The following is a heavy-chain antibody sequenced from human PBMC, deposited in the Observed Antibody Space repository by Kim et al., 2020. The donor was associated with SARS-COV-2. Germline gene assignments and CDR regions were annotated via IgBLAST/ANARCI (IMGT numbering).Heavy chain of an antibody. J-gene: IGHJ4*02. CDR3: ARGMNSYYYGSGYSY. CDR2: FYPGDSDT. V-gene: IGHV5-51*01. Sequence: GESLKISCKGSGYSFTSYWIGWVRQMPGKGLEWMGIFYPGDSDTRYSPSFQGQVTISADKSISTAYLQWSSLKASDTAMYYCARGMNSYYYGSGYSYWGQGTLVTVSS. CDR1: GYSFTSYW. D-gene: IGHD3-10*01.